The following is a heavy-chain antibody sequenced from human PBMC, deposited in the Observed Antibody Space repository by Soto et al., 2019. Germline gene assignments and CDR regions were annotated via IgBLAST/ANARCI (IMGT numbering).Heavy chain of an antibody. Sequence: LSLTCTVSGGSFTVHYWSWLRQPAGKGLEWIGYIFYSGNTNYNPSLKSRVTISVDTAKNRFSLKLSSVTTADTALYYCARVGSSGWSPDYWGQGTLVTVSS. V-gene: IGHV4-59*11. CDR2: IFYSGNT. D-gene: IGHD6-19*01. CDR3: ARVGSSGWSPDY. CDR1: GGSFTVHY. J-gene: IGHJ4*02.